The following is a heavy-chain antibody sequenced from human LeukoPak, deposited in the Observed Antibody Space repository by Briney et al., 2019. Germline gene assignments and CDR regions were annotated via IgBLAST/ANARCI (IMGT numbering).Heavy chain of an antibody. J-gene: IGHJ6*03. V-gene: IGHV4-34*01. CDR1: GGSFSGYY. CDR3: ARGAGKYQLPARYYYMDV. CDR2: INHSGST. D-gene: IGHD2-2*01. Sequence: PSETLSLTCAVYGGSFSGYYWSWIRQPPGKGLEWIGEINHSGSTNYNPSLKSRVTISVDTSKNQFSLKLSSVTAADTAVYYCARGAGKYQLPARYYYMDVWGKGTTVTVSS.